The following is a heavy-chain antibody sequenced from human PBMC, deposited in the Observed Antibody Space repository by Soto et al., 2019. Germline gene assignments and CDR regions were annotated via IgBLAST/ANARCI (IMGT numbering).Heavy chain of an antibody. CDR2: MNPNSGNT. D-gene: IGHD6-13*01. J-gene: IGHJ6*03. CDR1: GYTFTSYD. Sequence: ASVKVSCKASGYTFTSYDINWVRQATGQGLEWMGWMNPNSGNTGYAQKFQGRVTMTRNTSISTAYMELSSLRSEDTAVYYCARAPAAAGTDFYYYYMDVWGKGTTVTVSS. V-gene: IGHV1-8*01. CDR3: ARAPAAAGTDFYYYYMDV.